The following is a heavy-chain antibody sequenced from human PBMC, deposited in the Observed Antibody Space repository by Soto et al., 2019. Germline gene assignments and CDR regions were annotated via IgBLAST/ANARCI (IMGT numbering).Heavy chain of an antibody. Sequence: EVQLLESGGGLVQPGGSLRLSCAASGFTFSSYAMSWVRQAPGKGLEWVSAISGSGGSTYYADSVKGRFTISRDNSKNPLYLKMNGLRAEDTAVYYCAKLSPRAYGDYALGGGYFDYWGQGTLVTVSS. V-gene: IGHV3-23*01. CDR1: GFTFSSYA. J-gene: IGHJ4*02. D-gene: IGHD4-17*01. CDR3: AKLSPRAYGDYALGGGYFDY. CDR2: ISGSGGST.